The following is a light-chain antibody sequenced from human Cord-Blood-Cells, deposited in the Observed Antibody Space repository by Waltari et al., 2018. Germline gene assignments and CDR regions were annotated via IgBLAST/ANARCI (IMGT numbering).Light chain of an antibody. V-gene: IGKV1-33*01. J-gene: IGKJ3*01. CDR3: EQYDNPSFT. CDR2: DAS. Sequence: DIHMTQSPSSLSASVGDRVTITCQASQDISNYLNWYQQKQGKAPKLLIYDASKLETGVPSRFSGSGSVTDVTFTISSLQPEDSATYYCEQYDNPSFTFGPGTKVDIK. CDR1: QDISNY.